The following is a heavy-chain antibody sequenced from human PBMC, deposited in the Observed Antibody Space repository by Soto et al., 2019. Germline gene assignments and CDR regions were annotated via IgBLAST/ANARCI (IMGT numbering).Heavy chain of an antibody. D-gene: IGHD1-1*01. V-gene: IGHV4-31*03. CDR3: ARATGTLRSRNCDY. Sequence: SETLSLTCSVSGGSISTVGHYWTWIRQPLGKGLEWIGSIYHTGSTYYSKSLRSRLTMSVDTSKSQFSLRLSSVTAADTAVYYCARATGTLRSRNCDYWGQGSLVTVSS. J-gene: IGHJ4*02. CDR1: GGSISTVGHY. CDR2: IYHTGST.